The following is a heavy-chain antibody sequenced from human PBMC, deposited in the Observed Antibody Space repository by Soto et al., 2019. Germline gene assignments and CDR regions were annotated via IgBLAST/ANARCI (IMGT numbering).Heavy chain of an antibody. Sequence: XETLSLTCTVSGCSISSYYWSWIRQPPGKGLDWIGYIYYSGSTNYNPSLKSRVTISVDTSKNQFSLKLSSVTAADTAVYYCAREGSSWYRHNWFDPWGQGNLVTVSS. CDR1: GCSISSYY. CDR2: IYYSGST. J-gene: IGHJ5*02. D-gene: IGHD6-13*01. V-gene: IGHV4-59*01. CDR3: AREGSSWYRHNWFDP.